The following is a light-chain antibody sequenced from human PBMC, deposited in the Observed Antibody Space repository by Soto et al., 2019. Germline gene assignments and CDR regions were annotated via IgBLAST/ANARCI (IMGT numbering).Light chain of an antibody. CDR2: RAF. CDR3: EYYGTSIT. CDR1: LSVSSD. Sequence: EIVMTQSPATLSLSPGERATLSCRASLSVSSDLAWYRQKPGQAPRLLIYRAFTRATGIPDRFSGSGSGTDFTLTFSRLEPEDFAVYYCEYYGTSITFGGGTKVDIK. V-gene: IGKV3-20*01. J-gene: IGKJ4*01.